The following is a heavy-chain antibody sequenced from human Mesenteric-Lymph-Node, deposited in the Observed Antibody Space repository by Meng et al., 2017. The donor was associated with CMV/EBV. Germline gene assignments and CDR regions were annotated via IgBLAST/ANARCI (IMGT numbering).Heavy chain of an antibody. CDR3: ARESALLESSGYYYV. V-gene: IGHV4-39*07. Sequence: SETLSLTCTVSGGSISSSSYYWGWIRQPPGKGLEWIGSIYYSGSTYYNPSLKSRVTISVDTSKNQFSLKLSSVTAADSAIYYCARESALLESSGYYYVWGQGTLVTVSS. D-gene: IGHD3-22*01. CDR1: GGSISSSSYY. J-gene: IGHJ4*02. CDR2: IYYSGST.